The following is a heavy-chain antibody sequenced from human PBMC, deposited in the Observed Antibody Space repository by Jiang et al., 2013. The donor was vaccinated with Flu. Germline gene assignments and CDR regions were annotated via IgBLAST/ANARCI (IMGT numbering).Heavy chain of an antibody. V-gene: IGHV4-34*01. CDR1: GGSFSGYY. J-gene: IGHJ4*02. D-gene: IGHD1-7*01. Sequence: LLKPSETLSLTCAVYGGSFSGYYWSWIRQPPGKGLEWIGEINHSGSTNYNPSLKSRVTISVDTSKNQFSLKLSSVTAADTAVYYCARGTGTTTFDYWGQGTLVTVSS. CDR2: INHSGST. CDR3: ARGTGTTTFDY.